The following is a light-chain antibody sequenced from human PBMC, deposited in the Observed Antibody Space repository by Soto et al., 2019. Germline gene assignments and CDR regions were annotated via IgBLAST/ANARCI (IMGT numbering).Light chain of an antibody. CDR2: GAS. CDR3: KQYNDWPPKT. Sequence: EIVMTQSPATLSVSPGERATLSCRASQRVSSNLAWYQQKPGQAPRLLIYGASTRATGIPARFSGSGSGTEFTLTISSLQSEDFAVYYCKQYNDWPPKTFGQGTKVDIK. CDR1: QRVSSN. V-gene: IGKV3-15*01. J-gene: IGKJ1*01.